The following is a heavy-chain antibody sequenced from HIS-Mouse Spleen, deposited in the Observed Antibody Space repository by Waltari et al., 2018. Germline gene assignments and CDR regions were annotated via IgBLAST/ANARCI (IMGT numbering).Heavy chain of an antibody. Sequence: QVTLKESGPVLVKPTETLTLTCTVSGFSLSNARMGVSWIRQPPGKALEWLAHIFSNDEKSYSTSLKSRLTISKDTSKSQVVLTMTNMDPVDTATYYCARIRTAYCGGDCYDAFDIWGQGTMVTVSS. CDR3: ARIRTAYCGGDCYDAFDI. CDR1: GFSLSNARMG. V-gene: IGHV2-26*01. J-gene: IGHJ3*02. CDR2: IFSNDEK. D-gene: IGHD2-21*02.